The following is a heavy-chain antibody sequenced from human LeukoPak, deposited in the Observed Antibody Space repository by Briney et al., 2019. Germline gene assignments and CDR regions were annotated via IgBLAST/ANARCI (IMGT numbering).Heavy chain of an antibody. CDR2: IYYSGST. V-gene: IGHV4-59*01. J-gene: IGHJ4*02. Sequence: SETLSLTCTVSGGSISSYYWSWIRQPPGKGLEWIGYIYYSGSTNYNPSLKSRVTISVDTSKNQFSLRLSSVTAADTAVYFCARVGVAGPYYFDYWGQGTLVTVSS. CDR1: GGSISSYY. D-gene: IGHD6-19*01. CDR3: ARVGVAGPYYFDY.